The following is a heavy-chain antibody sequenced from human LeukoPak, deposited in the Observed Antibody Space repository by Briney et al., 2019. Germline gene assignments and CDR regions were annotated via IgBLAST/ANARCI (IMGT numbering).Heavy chain of an antibody. V-gene: IGHV1-18*01. CDR3: AEGARSGLHY. J-gene: IGHJ4*02. CDR2: ISAYNGNT. D-gene: IGHD6-25*01. CDR1: GYAFISYG. Sequence: ASVKVSCKASGYAFISYGFTWVRHAPGRGLEWMGWISAYNGNTNYAPSLQARVSMTTDASASTVSIEVRSLTPDDTAVYYCAEGARSGLHYWGQGTLVTVSS.